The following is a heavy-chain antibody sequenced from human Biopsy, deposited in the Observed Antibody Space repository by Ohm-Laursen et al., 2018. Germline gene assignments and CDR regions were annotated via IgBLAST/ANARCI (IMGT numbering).Heavy chain of an antibody. D-gene: IGHD3-9*01. Sequence: SVKVSCKVPEGTFSNYGVNWVQQAPGQGLGWLGGNIPILGTGNYAHQFQDRVTVVADTSTSTATMELRSLRSDDTAVYYCATKLTGYFHHWGQGTLVIVSS. V-gene: IGHV1-69*06. J-gene: IGHJ1*01. CDR3: ATKLTGYFHH. CDR1: EGTFSNYG. CDR2: NIPILGTG.